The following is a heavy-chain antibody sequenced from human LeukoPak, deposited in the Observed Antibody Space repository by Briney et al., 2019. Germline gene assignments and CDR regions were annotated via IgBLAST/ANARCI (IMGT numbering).Heavy chain of an antibody. CDR1: GFTFSSYG. CDR3: VLSWCGGRRDYYYGRDV. J-gene: IGHJ6*04. Sequence: GGSLRLSCAASGFTFSSYGMHWVRQAPGKGLEWVAVISYDGSNKYHADSVKGRFTISRDNSKNTLYLQMNSLRAEDTAVYYCVLSWCGGRRDYYYGRDVWGKGTTVTVSS. V-gene: IGHV3-30*03. D-gene: IGHD2-21*01. CDR2: ISYDGSNK.